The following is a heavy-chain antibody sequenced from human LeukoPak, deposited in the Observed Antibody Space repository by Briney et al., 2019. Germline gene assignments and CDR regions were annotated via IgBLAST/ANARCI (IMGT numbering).Heavy chain of an antibody. V-gene: IGHV3-30*02. CDR3: AKPPLVSKVVPAATVPYYFDY. Sequence: GGSLRLSCAASGFTFSSYGMHWVRQAPGKGLEWVAFIRYDGSNKYYADSVKGRFTISRDNSKNTLYLQMNSLRAEDTAVYNCAKPPLVSKVVPAATVPYYFDYWGQGTLVTVSS. CDR1: GFTFSSYG. J-gene: IGHJ4*02. CDR2: IRYDGSNK. D-gene: IGHD2-2*01.